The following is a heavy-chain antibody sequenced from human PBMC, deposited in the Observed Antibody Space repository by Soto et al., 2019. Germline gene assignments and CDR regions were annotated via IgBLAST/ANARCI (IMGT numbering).Heavy chain of an antibody. J-gene: IGHJ4*02. Sequence: SETLSLTCTVSGGSISGYYWSWIRQPPGKGLGWLGYIFYSGTTNYNPSLQSRLTISVDTSKNQFSLTLSSVTAADTAVYYCAKGGGRGVPGGDYFDYWGRGTLVTVSS. CDR1: GGSISGYY. D-gene: IGHD2-8*02. V-gene: IGHV4-59*01. CDR3: AKGGGRGVPGGDYFDY. CDR2: IFYSGTT.